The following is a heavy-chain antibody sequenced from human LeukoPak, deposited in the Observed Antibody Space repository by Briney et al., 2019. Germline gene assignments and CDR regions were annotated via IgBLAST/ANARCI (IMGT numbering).Heavy chain of an antibody. CDR1: GGSISSGSYY. Sequence: PSETLSLTCTVSGGSISSGSYYWSWIRQPAGKGLEWIGRIYTSGSTNYNPSLKSRVTISVDTSKNQFSLKLGSVTAADTAVYYCARDRSSSWHFDYWGQGTLVTVSS. J-gene: IGHJ4*02. CDR2: IYTSGST. CDR3: ARDRSSSWHFDY. D-gene: IGHD6-13*01. V-gene: IGHV4-61*02.